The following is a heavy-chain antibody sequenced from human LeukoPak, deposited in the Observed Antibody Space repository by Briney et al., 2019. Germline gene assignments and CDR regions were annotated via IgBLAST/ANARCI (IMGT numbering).Heavy chain of an antibody. CDR1: GFTFSTYW. Sequence: GGSLRLSCAASGFTFSTYWMNWVRQAPGKGLEWVSYISSSSSTIYYADSVKGRFTISRDNAKNSLYLQMNSLRDEDTAVYYCARGEEQQLPIYYYYGMDVWGQGTTVTVSS. J-gene: IGHJ6*02. CDR2: ISSSSSTI. D-gene: IGHD6-13*01. V-gene: IGHV3-48*02. CDR3: ARGEEQQLPIYYYYGMDV.